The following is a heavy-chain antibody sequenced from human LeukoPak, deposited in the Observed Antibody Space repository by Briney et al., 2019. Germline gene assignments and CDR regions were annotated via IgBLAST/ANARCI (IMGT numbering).Heavy chain of an antibody. J-gene: IGHJ4*02. CDR2: ISSTSRSI. V-gene: IGHV3-48*01. CDR1: GFTFSTYS. Sequence: GGSLRLSCAASGFTFSTYSMHWVRQAPGKGLEWVSFISSTSRSIYNADSVKGRFTISRDNAKNSLYLQMNSLRAEDTAVYYCARGKFDFDYWGQGTLVTVSS. D-gene: IGHD3-16*01. CDR3: ARGKFDFDY.